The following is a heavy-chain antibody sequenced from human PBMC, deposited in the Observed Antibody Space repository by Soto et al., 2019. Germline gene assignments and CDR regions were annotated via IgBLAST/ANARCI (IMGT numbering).Heavy chain of an antibody. CDR2: ISGSDNTV. CDR1: GFTFSDYY. V-gene: IGHV3-11*01. Sequence: QVQLVESGGGLVKPGGSLRLSCAASGFTFSDYYMSWIRQAPGKGLEWVSYISGSDNTVYYADSVKGRFTISRDNAKNSLYLQMNSLRVEDTAVYYCARGQSAQTPEYWGQGTLVTVST. CDR3: ARGQSAQTPEY. J-gene: IGHJ4*02.